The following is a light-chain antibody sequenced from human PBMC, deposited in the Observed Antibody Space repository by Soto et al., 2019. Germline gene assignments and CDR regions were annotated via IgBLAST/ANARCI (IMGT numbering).Light chain of an antibody. CDR2: GAS. CDR1: QNIRNW. Sequence: DTQMTQSPSIVSASVGDRVTIICRASQNIRNWLAWYQQKPGKAPKVLIYGASNLESGVPSRFSGSGSGTEFTLTLSSLQPDDFVTYYCQQYDGHFGQGTKVEIK. V-gene: IGKV1-5*02. CDR3: QQYDGH. J-gene: IGKJ2*01.